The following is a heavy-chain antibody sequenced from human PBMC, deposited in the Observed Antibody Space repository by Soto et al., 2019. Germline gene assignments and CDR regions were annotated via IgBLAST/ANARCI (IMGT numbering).Heavy chain of an antibody. Sequence: AGGSLRLSCAAFGFDFNKYAMTWVHQAPGKGLQWVSSITSNGDSTYYADSVKGRFTTSRDNSKNTLDLQMNSLRADDTAVFYCAKDSPYYTTSPFYFDSWGQGTLVTVSS. CDR3: AKDSPYYTTSPFYFDS. CDR1: GFDFNKYA. V-gene: IGHV3-23*01. D-gene: IGHD3-3*01. J-gene: IGHJ4*02. CDR2: ITSNGDST.